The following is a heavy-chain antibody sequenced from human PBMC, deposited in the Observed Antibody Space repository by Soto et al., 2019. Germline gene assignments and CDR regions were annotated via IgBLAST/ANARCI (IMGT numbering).Heavy chain of an antibody. CDR2: ISGSGGST. J-gene: IGHJ4*02. CDR1: GLTFSSYA. CDR3: AKGPLKSHYDY. V-gene: IGHV3-23*01. Sequence: GVSLRLSCAASGLTFSSYAMSWVRQAPGKGLEWVSAISGSGGSTYYADSVKGRFTISRDNSKNTLYLQMNSLRDEDTAVYYCAKGPLKSHYDYWGQGPLVTVSS.